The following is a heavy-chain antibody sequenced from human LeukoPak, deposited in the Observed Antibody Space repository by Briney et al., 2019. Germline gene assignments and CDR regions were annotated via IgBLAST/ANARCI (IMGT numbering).Heavy chain of an antibody. Sequence: GGSLRLSCAASGFTFSSYAVHWVRQAPGKGLEWVAVVSYDGSNKDYADSVNDRFTISRDNSNNALYLQINSQRTEGTAMYYCGKQKAYARYFDYWGQGALVTVSS. D-gene: IGHD1/OR15-1a*01. CDR2: VSYDGSNK. CDR1: GFTFSSYA. V-gene: IGHV3-30*04. CDR3: GKQKAYARYFDY. J-gene: IGHJ4*02.